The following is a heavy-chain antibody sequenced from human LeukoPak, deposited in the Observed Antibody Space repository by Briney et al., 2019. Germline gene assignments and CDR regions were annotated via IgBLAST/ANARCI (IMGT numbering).Heavy chain of an antibody. CDR3: ARDGVVPAAVTKTLDY. J-gene: IGHJ4*02. CDR1: GYTFTNYG. V-gene: IGHV1-18*01. CDR2: ISAYNGNT. Sequence: ASVKVSCKASGYTFTNYGISWVRQAPGQGLEWMGWISAYNGNTNYAQKLQGRVTMTTDTSTSTAYMELRSLRSDDTAVYYCARDGVVPAAVTKTLDYWGQGTLVTVPS. D-gene: IGHD2-2*01.